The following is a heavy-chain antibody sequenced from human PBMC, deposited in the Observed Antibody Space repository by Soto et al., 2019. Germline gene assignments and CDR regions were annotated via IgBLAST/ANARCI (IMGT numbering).Heavy chain of an antibody. V-gene: IGHV1-69*13. CDR2: IIPIFGTA. CDR3: ARDRPYSSSSRPS. CDR1: GCTFSSYA. Sequence: GASVKVSCKASGCTFSSYAISWVRQAPGQGLEWMGGIIPIFGTANYAQKFQGRVTITADESTSTAYMELSSLRSEDTAVYYCARDRPYSSSSRPSWGQGTLVTVSS. D-gene: IGHD6-6*01. J-gene: IGHJ5*02.